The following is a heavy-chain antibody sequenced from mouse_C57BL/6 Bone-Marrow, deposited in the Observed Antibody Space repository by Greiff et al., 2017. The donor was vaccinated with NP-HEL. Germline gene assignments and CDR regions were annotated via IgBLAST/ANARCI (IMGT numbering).Heavy chain of an antibody. Sequence: QVQLQQPGAELVMPGASVKLSCKASGYTFTSYWMHWVKQRPGQGLEWIGEIDPSASYTNYNQKFKGKSTLTVDKSSSTAYMQLSSLTSEDSAVYYCARKGYYYGTQEAWFAYWGQGTLVTVSA. CDR1: GYTFTSYW. D-gene: IGHD1-1*01. V-gene: IGHV1-69*01. J-gene: IGHJ3*01. CDR2: IDPSASYT. CDR3: ARKGYYYGTQEAWFAY.